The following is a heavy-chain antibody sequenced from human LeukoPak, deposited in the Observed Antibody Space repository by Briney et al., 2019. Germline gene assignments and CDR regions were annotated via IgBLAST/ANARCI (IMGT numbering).Heavy chain of an antibody. CDR2: ISYDGSNK. CDR1: GLTFSSYA. V-gene: IGHV3-30-3*01. Sequence: GGSLRLSCAASGLTFSSYAMSWVRQAPGKGLEWVAVISYDGSNKYYADSVKGRFTISRDNSKNTLYLQMNSLRAEDTAVYYCARDYDSSGYYYTLWYYYYGMDVWGQGTTVTVSS. CDR3: ARDYDSSGYYYTLWYYYYGMDV. D-gene: IGHD3-22*01. J-gene: IGHJ6*02.